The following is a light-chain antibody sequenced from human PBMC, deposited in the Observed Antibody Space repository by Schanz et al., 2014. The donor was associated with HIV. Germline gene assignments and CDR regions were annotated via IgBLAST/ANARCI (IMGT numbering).Light chain of an antibody. CDR1: QDISNY. Sequence: DIQMTQSPSSLSASVGDRVTITCQASQDISNYLNWYQQKPGKAPKLLIYKASSLESGVPSRFSGSGSGTEFTLTISSLQPEDFATYYCQQANNFPLTFGGGTKVEIK. V-gene: IGKV1-12*01. CDR3: QQANNFPLT. CDR2: KAS. J-gene: IGKJ4*01.